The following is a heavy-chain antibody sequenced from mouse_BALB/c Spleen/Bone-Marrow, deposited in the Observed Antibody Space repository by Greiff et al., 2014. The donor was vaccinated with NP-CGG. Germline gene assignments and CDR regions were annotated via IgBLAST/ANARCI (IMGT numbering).Heavy chain of an antibody. CDR1: GYTFSSYW. J-gene: IGHJ2*01. Sequence: QVHVKQSGAELMKPGASVKISCKSPGYTFSSYWIEWVKQRPGHGLEWIGEILPGSGSTNYNEKFRGKATFTADTSSNTAYMQLSSLTSEDSAVYYCARTPGVLYFFDYWGQGTTLTVSS. CDR3: ARTPGVLYFFDY. V-gene: IGHV1-9*01. CDR2: ILPGSGST.